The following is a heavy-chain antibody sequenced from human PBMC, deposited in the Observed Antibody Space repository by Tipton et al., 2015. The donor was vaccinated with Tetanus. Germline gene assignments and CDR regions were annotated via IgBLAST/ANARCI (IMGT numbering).Heavy chain of an antibody. Sequence: TLSLTCSVSGASIRSYYWNWIRQVPGKGLEWIGYTHHSGNTKYNPSLSGRVTTSVDTSKNQFSLKISSLTAADTAVYYCARAHYDFWSSDSYYYGMDVWGQGTTVTVSS. V-gene: IGHV4-59*01. CDR1: GASIRSYY. D-gene: IGHD3-3*01. J-gene: IGHJ6*02. CDR2: THHSGNT. CDR3: ARAHYDFWSSDSYYYGMDV.